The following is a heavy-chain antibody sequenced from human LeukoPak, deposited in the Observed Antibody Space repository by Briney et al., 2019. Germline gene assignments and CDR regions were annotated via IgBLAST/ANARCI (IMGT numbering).Heavy chain of an antibody. J-gene: IGHJ6*03. CDR2: INHSGST. CDR1: GGSFSGYY. V-gene: IGHV4-34*01. D-gene: IGHD3-10*01. CDR3: ARQSAGFGELPRFGHYYYMDV. Sequence: PSETLSLTCAVYGGSFSGYYWSWIRQPPGKGLEWIGEINHSGSTNYNPSLKSRVTISVDTSKNQFSLKLSSVTAADTAVYYCARQSAGFGELPRFGHYYYMDVWGKGTTVTISS.